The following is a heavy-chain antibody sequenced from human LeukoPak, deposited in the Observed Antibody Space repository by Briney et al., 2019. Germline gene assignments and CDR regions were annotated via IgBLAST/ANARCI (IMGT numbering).Heavy chain of an antibody. J-gene: IGHJ4*02. CDR2: INPNSGGT. D-gene: IGHD2-15*01. V-gene: IGHV1-2*02. Sequence: SVKVSCKASGYTFTGYYMHWVRQAPGQGLEWMGWINPNSGGTNYAQKFQGRVTMARDTSISTAYMELSRLRSDDTAVYYCATGGYCSGGSCYSRPLDYWGQGTLVTVSS. CDR3: ATGGYCSGGSCYSRPLDY. CDR1: GYTFTGYY.